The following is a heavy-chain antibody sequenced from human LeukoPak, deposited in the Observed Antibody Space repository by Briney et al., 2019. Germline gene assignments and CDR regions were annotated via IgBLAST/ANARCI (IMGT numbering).Heavy chain of an antibody. CDR2: IDGDGSNI. CDR1: GFTFSSYW. CDR3: TRGDL. Sequence: PGGSLRLSCAASGFTFSSYWMHWVRQAPGKGLVWVSRIDGDGSNITYADSVKGRFTISRDNAKNTLNLQMNRLRAEDTAIYYCTRGDLWGQGTLVTASS. V-gene: IGHV3-74*01. J-gene: IGHJ5*02.